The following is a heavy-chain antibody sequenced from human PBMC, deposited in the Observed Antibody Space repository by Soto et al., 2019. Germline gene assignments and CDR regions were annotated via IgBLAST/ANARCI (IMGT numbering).Heavy chain of an antibody. CDR1: GFTFNSLS. V-gene: IGHV3-30*04. CDR2: VSFDGKVT. CDR3: AREPYGDSQYFDY. J-gene: IGHJ4*02. D-gene: IGHD2-21*02. Sequence: GGSLRLSCTGSGFTFNSLSLHWVCQGPDKSLEWVAVVSFDGKVTYYADSVKGRFTVSRDISKNTIYLQANSLRPEDTAVYYCAREPYGDSQYFDYWGQGTPVTVSS.